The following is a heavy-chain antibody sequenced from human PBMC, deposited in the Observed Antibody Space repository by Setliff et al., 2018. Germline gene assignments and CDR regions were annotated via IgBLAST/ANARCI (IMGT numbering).Heavy chain of an antibody. D-gene: IGHD2-15*01. V-gene: IGHV4-59*11. J-gene: IGHJ3*02. Sequence: SETLSLTCTVSGVSITSHYWSWIRQPPGKALEWIGYIHHSGNTNYNPSLKSRVTLSMDTSKNQFSLRLTSMTAADTALYFCARDYIGPYALETWGQGTMVTV. CDR2: IHHSGNT. CDR3: ARDYIGPYALET. CDR1: GVSITSHY.